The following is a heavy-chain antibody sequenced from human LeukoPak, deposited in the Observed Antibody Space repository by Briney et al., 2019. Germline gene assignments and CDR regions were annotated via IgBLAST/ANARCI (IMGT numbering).Heavy chain of an antibody. D-gene: IGHD2-8*01. CDR3: ARFGSDGYGMDV. CDR1: GGSISSYY. J-gene: IGHJ6*02. CDR2: IYYSGST. Sequence: SETLSLTCTVSGGSISSYYWSWIRQPPGKGLEWIGYIYYSGSTNYNPSLKSRVTISVDTSKNQFSLKLSSVTAADTAMYYCARFGSDGYGMDVWGQGTTVTVSS. V-gene: IGHV4-59*08.